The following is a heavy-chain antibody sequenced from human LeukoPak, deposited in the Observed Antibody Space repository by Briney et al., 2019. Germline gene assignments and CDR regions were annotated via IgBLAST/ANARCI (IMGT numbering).Heavy chain of an antibody. D-gene: IGHD3-10*01. J-gene: IGHJ6*02. CDR2: IHSSGRT. V-gene: IGHV4-4*07. CDR3: ARGSGGGSGAYYKDHYYGMDV. Sequence: SETLSLTCSVPGGSISSYSWSWIRQPAGNALEWIGRIHSSGRTNYNPSLKSRVTMSVDTSKNQFSLKLNSVTAADMAVYYCARGSGGGSGAYYKDHYYGMDVWGPGTTVTVS. CDR1: GGSISSYS.